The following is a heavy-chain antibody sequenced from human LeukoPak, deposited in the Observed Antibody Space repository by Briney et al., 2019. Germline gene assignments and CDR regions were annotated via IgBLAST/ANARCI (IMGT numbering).Heavy chain of an antibody. V-gene: IGHV4-34*01. Sequence: PSETLSLTCAVYGGSFSGYYWSWIRQPPGKGLEWIGEINHSGSTNYNPSLKSRVTISVDTSKNQFTLKLSSVTAADTAVYYCARGVGFDGSGVAASYGMDVWGQGTTVIVSS. CDR1: GGSFSGYY. CDR3: ARGVGFDGSGVAASYGMDV. J-gene: IGHJ6*02. CDR2: INHSGST. D-gene: IGHD3-10*01.